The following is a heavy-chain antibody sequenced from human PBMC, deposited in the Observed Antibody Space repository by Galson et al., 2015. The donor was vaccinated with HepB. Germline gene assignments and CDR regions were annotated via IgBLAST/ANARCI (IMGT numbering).Heavy chain of an antibody. J-gene: IGHJ4*02. CDR2: IWYDGSNK. CDR1: GFTFSSYG. Sequence: SLRLSCAASGFTFSSYGMHWVRQAPGKGLEWVAVIWYDGSNKYYADSVKGRFTISRDNSKNTLYLQMNSLRAEDTAVYYCAREVVVAATFSNDYWGQGTLVTVSS. D-gene: IGHD2-15*01. V-gene: IGHV3-33*01. CDR3: AREVVVAATFSNDY.